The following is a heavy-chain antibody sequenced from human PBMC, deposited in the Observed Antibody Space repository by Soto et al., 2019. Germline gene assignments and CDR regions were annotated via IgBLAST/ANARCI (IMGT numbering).Heavy chain of an antibody. V-gene: IGHV3-30*18. J-gene: IGHJ4*02. CDR1: GFTFSSYG. Sequence: QVPLVESGGGVVQPGRSLRLSFAASGFTFSSYGMHWVRQAPGKGLEWVAVISYDGSNKYYADSVKGRFTISRDNSKNALYLQMNSLSAEDTAVYYCAKAFGNLIDSWGQGALVTVSS. CDR3: AKAFGNLIDS. CDR2: ISYDGSNK. D-gene: IGHD3-10*01.